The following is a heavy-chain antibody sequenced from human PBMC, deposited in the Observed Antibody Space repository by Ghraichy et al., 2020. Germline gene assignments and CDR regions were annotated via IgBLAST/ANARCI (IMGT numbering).Heavy chain of an antibody. CDR1: GFTFSSYW. J-gene: IGHJ6*02. CDR2: IKQDGSEK. CDR3: ARDYDFWSGYSDYYYYGMDV. Sequence: GGSLRLSCAASGFTFSSYWMSWVRQAPGKGLEWVANIKQDGSEKYYVDSVKGRFTISRDNAKNSLYLQMNSLRAEDTAVYYCARDYDFWSGYSDYYYYGMDVWGQGTTVTVSS. V-gene: IGHV3-7*01. D-gene: IGHD3-3*01.